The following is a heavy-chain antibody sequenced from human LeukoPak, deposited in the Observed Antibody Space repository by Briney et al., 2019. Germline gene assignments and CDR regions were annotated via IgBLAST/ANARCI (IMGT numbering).Heavy chain of an antibody. V-gene: IGHV3-23*01. Sequence: PGGSLRLSCAASGFTFSSYGMYWVRQAPGKGLEWVSAISGSGGSTYYADSVKGRFTISRDNSKNTLYLQMNSLRAEDTAVYYCAKLSSPFVTPDLFDYWGQGTLVTVSS. CDR2: ISGSGGST. CDR3: AKLSSPFVTPDLFDY. J-gene: IGHJ4*02. D-gene: IGHD3-16*02. CDR1: GFTFSSYG.